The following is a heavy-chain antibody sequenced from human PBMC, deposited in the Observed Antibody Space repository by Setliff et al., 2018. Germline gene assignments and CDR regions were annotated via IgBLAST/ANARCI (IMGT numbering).Heavy chain of an antibody. V-gene: IGHV4-34*01. Sequence: PSETLSLTCTVYGASFSNYYWGWVRQPPEERLEWIAEFDHSGTTKYNPSLMGRVTISVDTSKNQFSLKLSSVTAADTAVSYCARGYAARVGFGNWFDPWGQGTLVTVSS. CDR3: ARGYAARVGFGNWFDP. D-gene: IGHD6-6*01. CDR2: FDHSGTT. J-gene: IGHJ5*02. CDR1: GASFSNYY.